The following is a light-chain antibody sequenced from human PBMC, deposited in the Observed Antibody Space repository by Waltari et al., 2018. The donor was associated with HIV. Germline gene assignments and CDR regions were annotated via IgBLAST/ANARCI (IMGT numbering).Light chain of an antibody. Sequence: SYELTQQPSVSVSPGQPARNTCSGHALPKKYAYGYQQKSGQAPVLVIYEDSKRPSGIPGRFSGSSSGTMATLTISGAQVEDEADYYCYSTDSSGNHRVFGGGTKLTVL. J-gene: IGLJ2*01. CDR1: ALPKKY. CDR3: YSTDSSGNHRV. CDR2: EDS. V-gene: IGLV3-10*01.